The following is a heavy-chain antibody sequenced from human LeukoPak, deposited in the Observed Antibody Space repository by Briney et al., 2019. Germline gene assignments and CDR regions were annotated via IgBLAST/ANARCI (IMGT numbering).Heavy chain of an antibody. CDR3: ARGYSSSWYSHGVSFDP. CDR2: TYYRSKWYN. V-gene: IGHV6-1*01. Sequence: SQTLSLTCAISGDSVSSNSAAWNWIRQSPSRGLEWLGRTYYRSKWYNDYAVSVKGRITINPDTSKNQFSLQLNSVTPEDTAVYYCARGYSSSWYSHGVSFDPWGQGTLVTVSS. J-gene: IGHJ5*02. D-gene: IGHD6-13*01. CDR1: GDSVSSNSAA.